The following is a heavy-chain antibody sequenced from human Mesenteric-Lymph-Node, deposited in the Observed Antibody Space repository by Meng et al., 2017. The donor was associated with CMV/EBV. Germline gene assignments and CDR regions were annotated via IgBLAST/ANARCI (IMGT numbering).Heavy chain of an antibody. J-gene: IGHJ6*02. D-gene: IGHD4-23*01. V-gene: IGHV1-46*01. CDR1: TGDY. Sequence: TGDYMHGVRQAHGQGLEWMGLITATDGTTMYTQKFQGRVSMTRDTSTSTVYMELSSLRSEDTAVDYCARDPFGGNFGGVRDYYYGMDVWGQGTLVTVSS. CDR2: ITATDGTT. CDR3: ARDPFGGNFGGVRDYYYGMDV.